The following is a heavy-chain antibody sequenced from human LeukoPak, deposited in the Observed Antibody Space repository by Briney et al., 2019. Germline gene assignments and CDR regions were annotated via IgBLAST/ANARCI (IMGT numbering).Heavy chain of an antibody. D-gene: IGHD3-3*01. CDR1: GYTFTSYG. J-gene: IGHJ6*03. Sequence: ASVKVSCTASGYTFTSYGTSCVRQGPGQGLEWMGWISAYNGNTNYAQNLQGRVTMTTDTSTRTPYMELRSLRSDDTAVYYCAREGFDDFWSGYYRHYYYYYMDVWGKGTTATISS. CDR3: AREGFDDFWSGYYRHYYYYYMDV. CDR2: ISAYNGNT. V-gene: IGHV1-18*01.